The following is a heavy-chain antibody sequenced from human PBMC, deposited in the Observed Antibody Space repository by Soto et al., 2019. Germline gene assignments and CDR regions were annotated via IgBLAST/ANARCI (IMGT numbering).Heavy chain of an antibody. J-gene: IGHJ4*02. CDR1: GFTFSNAW. CDR3: TTDPGVIRNEYYDY. V-gene: IGHV3-15*07. D-gene: IGHD3-22*01. Sequence: EVQLVESGGGLVKPGGSLRLSCAASGFTFSNAWMNWVRQAPGKGLEWVGRIKSKTDGGTTDYAAPVKGRFTISRDDSKNTLYLQMNSLKTKDTAVYYCTTDPGVIRNEYYDYWGQGTLVTVSS. CDR2: IKSKTDGGTT.